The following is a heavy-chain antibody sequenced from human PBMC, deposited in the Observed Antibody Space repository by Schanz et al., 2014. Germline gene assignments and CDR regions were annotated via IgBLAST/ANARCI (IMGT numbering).Heavy chain of an antibody. CDR1: GFSLDIFA. D-gene: IGHD1-1*01. Sequence: EVHLLESGGGLVEPGGSLRLSCATSGFSLDIFAVSWVRQAPGKGLEWVSSFNDGGVNKYYADSVKGRFTISSDNSKSTLYLQMSSLRPEDTAVYYCARGRVLESWGQGTLVTVSS. V-gene: IGHV3-23*01. J-gene: IGHJ5*02. CDR2: FNDGGVNK. CDR3: ARGRVLES.